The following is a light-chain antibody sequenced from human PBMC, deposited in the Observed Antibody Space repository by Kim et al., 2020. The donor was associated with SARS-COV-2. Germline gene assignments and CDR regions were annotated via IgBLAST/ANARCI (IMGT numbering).Light chain of an antibody. CDR3: QHYGSSPYT. CDR1: PRVSSSS. Sequence: LSPGERATLSCRANPRVSSSSLACYQQKPGQAPRLLIYGASSRATGIPDRFSGSGSGTDFTLTISRLEPQDFAVYYCQHYGSSPYTFGQGTKLEI. J-gene: IGKJ2*01. V-gene: IGKV3-20*01. CDR2: GAS.